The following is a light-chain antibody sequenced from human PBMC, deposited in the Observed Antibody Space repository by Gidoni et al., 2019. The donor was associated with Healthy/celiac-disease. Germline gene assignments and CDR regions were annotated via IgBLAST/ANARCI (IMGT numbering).Light chain of an antibody. V-gene: IGLV3-9*01. CDR2: RDS. CDR1: NIGSKN. Sequence: SYEVTQPLSVSLALGQTYRITCGGNNIGSKNVHWYQQKPGQAPVLVIYRDSNRTSGIPERFSGSNSGNTATLTISRAQGGDEADYYCQVWDSGTGVFGGGTKLTVL. J-gene: IGLJ2*01. CDR3: QVWDSGTGV.